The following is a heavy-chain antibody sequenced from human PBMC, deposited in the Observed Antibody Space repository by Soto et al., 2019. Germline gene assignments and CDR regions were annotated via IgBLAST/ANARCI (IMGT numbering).Heavy chain of an antibody. D-gene: IGHD4-17*01. J-gene: IGHJ4*02. Sequence: QVTLKESGPVLVNPTETLTLTCTVSGFSLSNAKMGVSWIRQPPGKALEWLAHIFWNDEKSFSTSLKSRLSISKDTSKSQVVLTMTNMDPVDTATYFCARKLLDYHIDFWGLGTLVTVSS. V-gene: IGHV2-26*01. CDR3: ARKLLDYHIDF. CDR2: IFWNDEK. CDR1: GFSLSNAKMG.